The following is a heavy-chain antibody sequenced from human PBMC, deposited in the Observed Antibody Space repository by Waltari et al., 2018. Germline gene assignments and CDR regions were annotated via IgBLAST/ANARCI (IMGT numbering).Heavy chain of an antibody. CDR3: ARGDGENWFDP. V-gene: IGHV4-61*02. Sequence: QVRLQESGPGLVKPSQTLSLTCTVSGGSLSSGSYYWTWIRQPAGKGLEWIGRMYIFGSTNYNPSLKSRVTISIDRSKNQFSLKLSSVTAADTAVYYCARGDGENWFDPWGQGTLVAVSS. J-gene: IGHJ5*02. CDR1: GGSLSSGSYY. CDR2: MYIFGST. D-gene: IGHD7-27*01.